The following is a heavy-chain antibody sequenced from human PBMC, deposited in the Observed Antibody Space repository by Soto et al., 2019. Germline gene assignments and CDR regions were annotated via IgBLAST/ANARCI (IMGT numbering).Heavy chain of an antibody. Sequence: PSETLSLTCTVSGGSVTSDEDYWTWIRQSPGKGLEWIGYIYYSGRTYYNPSLHSRVSIAVDTTENQFSLKLTSVTAADTSVYYCARGSFSSSSSWFDPWGRGTLVTVSS. V-gene: IGHV4-31*03. D-gene: IGHD6-6*01. CDR2: IYYSGRT. CDR1: GGSVTSDEDY. CDR3: ARGSFSSSSSWFDP. J-gene: IGHJ5*02.